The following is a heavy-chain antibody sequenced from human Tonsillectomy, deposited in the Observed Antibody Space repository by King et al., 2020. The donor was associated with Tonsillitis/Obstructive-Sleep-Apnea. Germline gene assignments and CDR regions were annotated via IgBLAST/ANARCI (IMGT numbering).Heavy chain of an antibody. CDR3: ARGGERSFDI. Sequence: VQLVESGGGVVQPGRSLRLSCAASGFPISTYGMHWVRQAPGKGLEWVAVIYYDGSQKYFADSVKGRFTISRDNSKNTVSLQMNSLRAEDTAVYYCARGGERSFDIWGQGTSVTVSS. CDR1: GFPISTYG. D-gene: IGHD3-10*01. J-gene: IGHJ3*02. CDR2: IYYDGSQK. V-gene: IGHV3-33*01.